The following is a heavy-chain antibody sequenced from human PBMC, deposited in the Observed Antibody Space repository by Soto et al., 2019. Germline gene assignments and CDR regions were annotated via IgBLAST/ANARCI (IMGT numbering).Heavy chain of an antibody. J-gene: IGHJ6*02. V-gene: IGHV3-30-3*01. Sequence: GGSLRLSCAASGFTFSSYAMHWVRQAPGKGLEWVAVISYDGSNKYYADSVKGRFTISRDNSKNTLYLQMNSLRAEDTAVYYCARVGDIMTTVVISSGYGMDVWGQGTTVTVSS. CDR2: ISYDGSNK. D-gene: IGHD4-17*01. CDR3: ARVGDIMTTVVISSGYGMDV. CDR1: GFTFSSYA.